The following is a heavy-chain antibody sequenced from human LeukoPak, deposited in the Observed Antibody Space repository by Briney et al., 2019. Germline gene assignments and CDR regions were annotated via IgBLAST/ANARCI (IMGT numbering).Heavy chain of an antibody. V-gene: IGHV3-7*04. CDR1: GFTFSSYW. Sequence: GGSLRLSCAASGFTFSSYWMSWVRQAPGKGLEWVANIKEDGNKKYYVDSVKGRFTISRDNAKNSLYLQMNSLRAEDTAVYYCAWDPPRHYTSGSLYGTWGQGTLVTVSS. CDR3: AWDPPRHYTSGSLYGT. D-gene: IGHD3-10*01. CDR2: IKEDGNKK. J-gene: IGHJ5*02.